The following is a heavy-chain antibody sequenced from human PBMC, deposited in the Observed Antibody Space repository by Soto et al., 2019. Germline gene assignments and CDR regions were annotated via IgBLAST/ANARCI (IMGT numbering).Heavy chain of an antibody. V-gene: IGHV1-8*01. CDR3: ARSGVTPAFPAEGGYYYYYMDV. Sequence: ASVKVSCKASGYTFTSYDINWVRQATGQGLEWMGWMNPNSGNTGYAQKFQGRVTMTRNTSISTAYMELSSLRSEDTAVYYCARSGVTPAFPAEGGYYYYYMDVWGKGTTVTVSS. D-gene: IGHD2-21*02. J-gene: IGHJ6*03. CDR2: MNPNSGNT. CDR1: GYTFTSYD.